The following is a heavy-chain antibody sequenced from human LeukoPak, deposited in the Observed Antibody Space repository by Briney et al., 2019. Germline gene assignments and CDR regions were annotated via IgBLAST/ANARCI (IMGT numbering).Heavy chain of an antibody. CDR1: GFTFSDYY. Sequence: GGSLRLSRAASGFTFSDYYMSWIRQAPGKGLEWVSYISSSGSTIYYADSVKGRFTISRDNAKNSLYLQMNSPRAEDTAVYYCARADRAEYYYYYYMDVWGKGTTVTVSS. V-gene: IGHV3-11*04. D-gene: IGHD1-14*01. CDR3: ARADRAEYYYYYYMDV. CDR2: ISSSGSTI. J-gene: IGHJ6*03.